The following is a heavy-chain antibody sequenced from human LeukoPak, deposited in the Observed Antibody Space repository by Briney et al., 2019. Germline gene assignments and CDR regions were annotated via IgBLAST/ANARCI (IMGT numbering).Heavy chain of an antibody. D-gene: IGHD3-10*01. CDR3: ARGYYYGSGSYYN. CDR1: GFTFSSYA. Sequence: PGGSLRLSCAASGFTFSSYAMHWVRQAPGKGLEWVAVISYDGSNKYYADSVKGRFTISRDNSKNTLYLQRNSLRAEDTAVYYCARGYYYGSGSYYNWGQGTLVTVSS. CDR2: ISYDGSNK. J-gene: IGHJ4*02. V-gene: IGHV3-30-3*01.